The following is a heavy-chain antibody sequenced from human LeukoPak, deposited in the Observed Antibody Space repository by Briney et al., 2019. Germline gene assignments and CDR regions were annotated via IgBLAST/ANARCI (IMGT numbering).Heavy chain of an antibody. D-gene: IGHD6-13*01. CDR3: AKDSGPSSWYENSAAFDY. V-gene: IGHV3-9*01. J-gene: IGHJ4*02. CDR2: ISWNSGSI. CDR1: GFTFSSYW. Sequence: PGGSLRLSCAASGFTFSSYWMSWVRQAPGKGLEWVSGISWNSGSIGYADSVKGRFTISRDNAKNSLYLQMNSLRAEDTALYYCAKDSGPSSWYENSAAFDYWGQGTLVTVSS.